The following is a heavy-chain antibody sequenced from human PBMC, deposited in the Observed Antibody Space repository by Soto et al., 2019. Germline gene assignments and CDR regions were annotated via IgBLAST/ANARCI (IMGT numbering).Heavy chain of an antibody. CDR2: NYYSGIT. V-gene: IGHV4-31*03. Sequence: SETLFLTCTVSGGSIGRGGYYWTWIRQHPGKGLEWIGYNYYSGITYYNPSLKSRVTISLDTSKNQFSLKLSSVTAADTAVYYCARGSSIAGPYYGMDVWGQGTTVTVSS. CDR1: GGSIGRGGYY. D-gene: IGHD6-6*01. J-gene: IGHJ6*02. CDR3: ARGSSIAGPYYGMDV.